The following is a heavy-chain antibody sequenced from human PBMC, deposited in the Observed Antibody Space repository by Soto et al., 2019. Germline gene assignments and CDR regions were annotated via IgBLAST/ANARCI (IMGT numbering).Heavy chain of an antibody. J-gene: IGHJ3*02. Sequence: GASVKVSCKASGGTFSSYAISWVRQAPGQGLEWMGGIIPIFGTANYAQKFQGRVTITADESTSTAYMELCSLRSEDTAVYYCARDRSTGYSYGYDAFDIWGQGTTVTV. CDR1: GGTFSSYA. CDR3: ARDRSTGYSYGYDAFDI. D-gene: IGHD5-18*01. CDR2: IIPIFGTA. V-gene: IGHV1-69*13.